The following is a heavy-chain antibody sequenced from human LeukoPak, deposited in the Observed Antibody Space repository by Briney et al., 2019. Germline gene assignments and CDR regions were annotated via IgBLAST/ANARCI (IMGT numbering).Heavy chain of an antibody. V-gene: IGHV3-48*03. CDR3: AREFGLRYFDWLLWGAFDI. D-gene: IGHD3-9*01. CDR1: GFTFSSYE. Sequence: PVGSQRLSCAASGFTFSSYEMNWVRPAPQKELEWLSYISSSCSTIYYADSVKGRFTISRDNAKNSLYLQMNSLRAEDTAVYYCAREFGLRYFDWLLWGAFDIWGQGTMVTVSS. CDR2: ISSSCSTI. J-gene: IGHJ3*02.